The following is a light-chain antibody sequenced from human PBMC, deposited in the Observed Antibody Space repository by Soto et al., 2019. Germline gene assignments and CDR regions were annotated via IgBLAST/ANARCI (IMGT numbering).Light chain of an antibody. CDR3: QQYGSSPFT. Sequence: EIVLTQSPGTLSLSPGERATLSCRASQSVSSSYLAWYQQKPGQAPRLLIYGASSRATGIPDRFSGSGSGTDSTLTISRLEPEDFAVYYWQQYGSSPFTFGGGTKVEIK. V-gene: IGKV3-20*01. CDR2: GAS. J-gene: IGKJ4*01. CDR1: QSVSSSY.